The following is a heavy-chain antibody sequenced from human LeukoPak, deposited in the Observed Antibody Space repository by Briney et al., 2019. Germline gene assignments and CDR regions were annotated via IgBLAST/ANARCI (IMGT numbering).Heavy chain of an antibody. Sequence: ASVKVSCKVSGYTLTELSMYWVRQAPGKGLEWMGGFDPEDGETIYAQKFQGRVTMTEDTSTDTAYMELSSLRSEDTAVYYCATAVRYYYDSSGHPFDYWGQGTLVTVSS. CDR2: FDPEDGET. V-gene: IGHV1-24*01. D-gene: IGHD3-22*01. CDR1: GYTLTELS. J-gene: IGHJ4*02. CDR3: ATAVRYYYDSSGHPFDY.